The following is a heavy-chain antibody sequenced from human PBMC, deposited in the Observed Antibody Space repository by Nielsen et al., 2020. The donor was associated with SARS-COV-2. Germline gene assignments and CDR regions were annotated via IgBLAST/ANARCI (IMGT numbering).Heavy chain of an antibody. D-gene: IGHD3-10*01. J-gene: IGHJ2*01. Sequence: GESLKISCAASGFTFSSYGMHWVRQAPGKGLEWVAVIWYDGSNKYYADSVKGRFTISRDNSKNTLYLQMNSLRAEDTAVYYCARDSIGDNWYFDLWGRGILVTVSS. CDR2: IWYDGSNK. V-gene: IGHV3-33*01. CDR3: ARDSIGDNWYFDL. CDR1: GFTFSSYG.